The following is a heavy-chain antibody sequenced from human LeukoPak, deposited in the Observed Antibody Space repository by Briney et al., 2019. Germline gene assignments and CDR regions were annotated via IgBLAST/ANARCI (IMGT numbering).Heavy chain of an antibody. Sequence: GGSLRLSCAASGFTFSNYNMNWVRQAPGKGLEWVSSISSSSSYIYYADSMKGRFTISRDNAKNSLYLQMNSLRAEDTAVYYCAREADGSGSYSWFDPWGQGTLVTVSS. J-gene: IGHJ5*02. D-gene: IGHD3-10*01. CDR1: GFTFSNYN. CDR3: AREADGSGSYSWFDP. V-gene: IGHV3-21*01. CDR2: ISSSSSYI.